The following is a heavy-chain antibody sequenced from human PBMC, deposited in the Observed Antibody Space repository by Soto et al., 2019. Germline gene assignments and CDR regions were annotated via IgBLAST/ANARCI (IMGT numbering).Heavy chain of an antibody. CDR1: GGSISSSRCH. V-gene: IGHV4-39*01. Sequence: SETLSLTCTVSGGSISSSRCHGCWIRQAPGKGLEWIASIKYSGTTFYNPSLKGRVTLSVDTSKNQFALKLSSVTAAETAGYYCARVAWSGYYFGEYYFDYWSQGTLVTVS. J-gene: IGHJ4*02. CDR2: IKYSGTT. CDR3: ARVAWSGYYFGEYYFDY. D-gene: IGHD3-3*01.